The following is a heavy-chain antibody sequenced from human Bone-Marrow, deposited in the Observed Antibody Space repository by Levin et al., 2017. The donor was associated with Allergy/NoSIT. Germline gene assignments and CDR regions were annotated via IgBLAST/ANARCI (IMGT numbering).Heavy chain of an antibody. D-gene: IGHD4-23*01. Sequence: SCAASGFTFSSHTMNWVRQAPGRGLEWVSSISNSGDYIYYADSMKGRFTISRDNANNSLYLQMNNLRAEDTAVYYCARETYGGTDAFDVWGQGTMVTVSS. J-gene: IGHJ3*01. CDR2: ISNSGDYI. CDR1: GFTFSSHT. CDR3: ARETYGGTDAFDV. V-gene: IGHV3-21*01.